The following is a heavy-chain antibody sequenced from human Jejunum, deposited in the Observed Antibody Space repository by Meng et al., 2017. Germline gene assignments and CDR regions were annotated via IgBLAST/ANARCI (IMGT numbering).Heavy chain of an antibody. CDR3: ARRVAASGTTLGY. V-gene: IGHV1-8*01. Sequence: SVPVSCQASGYTFTSYDINWVRQATGQGLDGMGWMNPNSGNTGYAQKFQGRVTMTRNTSISTAYMELSSLRSEDTAVYYCARRVAASGTTLGYWGQGTLVTVSS. D-gene: IGHD6-13*01. CDR1: GYTFTSYD. J-gene: IGHJ4*02. CDR2: MNPNSGNT.